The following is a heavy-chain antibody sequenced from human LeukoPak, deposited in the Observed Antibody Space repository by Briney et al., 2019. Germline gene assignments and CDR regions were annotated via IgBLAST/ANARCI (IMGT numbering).Heavy chain of an antibody. CDR1: GGSISSGGYY. CDR2: IYHSGST. J-gene: IGHJ4*02. D-gene: IGHD3-10*01. V-gene: IGHV4-30-2*01. CDR3: ARGVAFYFGSGSPNY. Sequence: SETLSLTCTVSGGSISSGGYYWSWIRQPPGKGLEWIGYIYHSGSTYYNPSLKSRVTISVDTSKNQFSLKLSSVTAADTAVYYCARGVAFYFGSGSPNYWGQGILVTVS.